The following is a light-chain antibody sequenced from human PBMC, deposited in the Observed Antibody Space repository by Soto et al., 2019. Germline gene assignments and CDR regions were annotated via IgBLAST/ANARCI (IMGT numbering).Light chain of an antibody. V-gene: IGLV2-8*01. J-gene: IGLJ1*01. CDR3: VSHAGATTI. CDR1: SSDVGGYNY. Sequence: QSALTQPPSASGSPGQSVTISCTGTSSDVGGYNYVTWYQQHPGEVPKVILYEVNKRPSGVPDRFSGFKSGNTASLTVSGLQTEDEADYYCVSHAGATTIFGTGTQLTVL. CDR2: EVN.